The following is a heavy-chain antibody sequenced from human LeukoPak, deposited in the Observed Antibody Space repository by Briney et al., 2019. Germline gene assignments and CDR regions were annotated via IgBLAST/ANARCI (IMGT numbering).Heavy chain of an antibody. CDR1: GFTFRNYG. CDR3: ARDRATRYFDL. J-gene: IGHJ2*01. CDR2: IWYDGSNK. V-gene: IGHV3-33*01. D-gene: IGHD3-10*01. Sequence: PGRSLRLSCAASGFTFRNYGMHWVRQAPRKGLEWVAFIWYDGSNKYYADSVKGRFTISRDNSKNTLYLQMNSLRAEDTASYYCARDRATRYFDLWGRGTLVTVSS.